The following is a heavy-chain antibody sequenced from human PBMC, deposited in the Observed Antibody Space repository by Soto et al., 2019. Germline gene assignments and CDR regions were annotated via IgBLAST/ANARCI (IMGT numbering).Heavy chain of an antibody. Sequence: NPSETLSLTCSVSGGSFSSDSFIWSWVRQFPGKGLEWIGYIYYSGTTYYNPSLRSRVIMSVDTSKNQFSLKLSSVTAADTAVYYCARDHKWDGMDVWGQGTTVTV. CDR1: GGSFSSDSFI. V-gene: IGHV4-31*03. CDR2: IYYSGTT. D-gene: IGHD1-26*01. J-gene: IGHJ6*02. CDR3: ARDHKWDGMDV.